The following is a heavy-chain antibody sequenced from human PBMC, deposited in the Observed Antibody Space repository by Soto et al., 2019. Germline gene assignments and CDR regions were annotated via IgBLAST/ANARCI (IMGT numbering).Heavy chain of an antibody. CDR3: ARQSPLGMDV. V-gene: IGHV1-3*01. CDR1: GYTFTSYG. CDR2: INAGNGNT. J-gene: IGHJ6*02. Sequence: GASVKVSCKASGYTFTSYGIHWVRQAPGQRLEWTGWINAGNGNTKYSEKFQGRVTITRDTSASTAYMELSSLRSEDTAVYYCARQSPLGMDVWGQGTTVTVSS.